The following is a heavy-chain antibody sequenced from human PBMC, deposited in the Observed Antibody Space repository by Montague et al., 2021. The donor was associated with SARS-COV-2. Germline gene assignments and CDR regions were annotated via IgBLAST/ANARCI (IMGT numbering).Heavy chain of an antibody. CDR3: ARPKYYYDSSGCDGFDI. D-gene: IGHD3-22*01. CDR2: IYYSWST. V-gene: IGHV4-39*01. Sequence: SETLSLTCTVSGGSISSSSYYWGWIRQPPGKGLEWIRCIYYSWSTYYNPSLKIRVTISVYTSKNPFSLTLSSVTAADTAVYYCARPKYYYDSSGCDGFDIWGQGTMVTVSS. J-gene: IGHJ3*02. CDR1: GGSISSSSYY.